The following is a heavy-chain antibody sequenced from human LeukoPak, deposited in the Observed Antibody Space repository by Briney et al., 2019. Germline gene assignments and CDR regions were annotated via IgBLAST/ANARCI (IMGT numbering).Heavy chain of an antibody. CDR3: AKGSAAQQLLSDY. Sequence: ASVKVSCKASGYTFTGYYMHWVRQAPGQGLEWMGRINPNSGSSNYAQKFQGWVSMTRDTSISTAYMELSRLKSDDTAVYYCAKGSAAQQLLSDYWGQGTLVTVSS. CDR2: INPNSGSS. CDR1: GYTFTGYY. J-gene: IGHJ4*02. D-gene: IGHD3-22*01. V-gene: IGHV1-2*04.